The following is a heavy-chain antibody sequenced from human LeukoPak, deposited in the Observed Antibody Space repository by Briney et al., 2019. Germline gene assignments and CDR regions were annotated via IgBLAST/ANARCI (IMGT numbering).Heavy chain of an antibody. Sequence: TGGSLRLSCSASGFTFSSYTIHWVRQAPGKGLEFVSAITNNGGNTYYADSVKGRFTISRDNSKNTVYLQMSSLRVEDTAVYYCVIVRGYFDSSGSDYWGQGTLVTVSS. CDR3: VIVRGYFDSSGSDY. CDR1: GFTFSSYT. D-gene: IGHD3-9*01. CDR2: ITNNGGNT. J-gene: IGHJ4*02. V-gene: IGHV3-64D*06.